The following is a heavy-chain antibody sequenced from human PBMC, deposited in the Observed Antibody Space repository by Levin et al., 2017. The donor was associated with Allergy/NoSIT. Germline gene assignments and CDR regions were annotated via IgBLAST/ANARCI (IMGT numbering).Heavy chain of an antibody. D-gene: IGHD2/OR15-2a*01. CDR1: GGTFSTYS. Sequence: SVKVSCKASGGTFSTYSITWVRQAPGQGLEWMGRIIPYLGIANYAQKFQGRVTITADKSTTTAYMELSSLRSEDTAVYYCARGHQHCNSSTCYDAIDIWGQGTMVTVSS. CDR3: ARGHQHCNSSTCYDAIDI. V-gene: IGHV1-69*04. CDR2: IIPYLGIA. J-gene: IGHJ3*02.